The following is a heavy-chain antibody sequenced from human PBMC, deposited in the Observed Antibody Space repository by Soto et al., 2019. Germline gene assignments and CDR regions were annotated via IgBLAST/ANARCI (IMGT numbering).Heavy chain of an antibody. J-gene: IGHJ6*02. CDR3: ARHGAYSTSVYYYYGMDV. CDR2: GYYGGRT. D-gene: IGHD6-13*01. V-gene: IGHV4-39*01. CDR1: GGSFSNYY. Sequence: SETLSLTCAVYGGSFSNYYWSWIRQPPGKGLDWIASGYYGGRTYYNPSLKSRVTFSLDTSKSRFSLELSSVTAADTAVYYCARHGAYSTSVYYYYGMDVWGQGTTVTVSS.